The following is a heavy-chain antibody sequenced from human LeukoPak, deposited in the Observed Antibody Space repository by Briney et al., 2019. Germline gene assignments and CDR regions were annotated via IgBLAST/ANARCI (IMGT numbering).Heavy chain of an antibody. J-gene: IGHJ4*02. CDR2: IVGGGGSA. V-gene: IGHV3-23*01. Sequence: QAGGSLRLSCAASGFTFSSYAMSWVRQAPGKGLEWVSVIVGGGGSAYYADSVKGRFTISRDNSKNTLYLQMNSLRAEDTAVYYCATSGIVVVVAATRTVPDYWGQGTLVTVSS. CDR1: GFTFSSYA. D-gene: IGHD2-15*01. CDR3: ATSGIVVVVAATRTVPDY.